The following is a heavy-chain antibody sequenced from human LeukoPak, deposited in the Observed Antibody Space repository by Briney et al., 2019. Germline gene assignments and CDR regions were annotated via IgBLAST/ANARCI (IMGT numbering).Heavy chain of an antibody. D-gene: IGHD4-17*01. CDR2: IYTSGST. CDR1: GGSISSYY. CDR3: ARVSGDYSLYYYYYYYMDV. Sequence: PSETLSLTCTVPGGSISSYYWSWIRQPAGKGLGWFGRIYTSGSTNYNPSLKSRVTMSVDTSKNQFSLKLSSVTAADTAVYYCARVSGDYSLYYYYYYYMDVWGKGTTVTVSS. J-gene: IGHJ6*03. V-gene: IGHV4-4*07.